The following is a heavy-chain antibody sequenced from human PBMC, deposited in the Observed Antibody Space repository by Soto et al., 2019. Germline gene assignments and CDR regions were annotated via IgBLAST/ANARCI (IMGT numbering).Heavy chain of an antibody. Sequence: GGSLRLSCAASGFTFSSYGMHWVRQAPGKGLEWVAVISYDGSNKYYADSVKGRFTISRDNSKNTLYLQMNSLRAEDTAVYYCAKDDYDRALYYYYGMDVWGQGTTVTVSS. V-gene: IGHV3-30*18. CDR1: GFTFSSYG. D-gene: IGHD4-17*01. J-gene: IGHJ6*02. CDR3: AKDDYDRALYYYYGMDV. CDR2: ISYDGSNK.